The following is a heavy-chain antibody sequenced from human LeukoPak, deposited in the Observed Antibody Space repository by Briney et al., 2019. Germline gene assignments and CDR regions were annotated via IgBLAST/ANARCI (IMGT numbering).Heavy chain of an antibody. Sequence: GGSLRLSCAASGFTFSDYYMSWIRQAPGKGLEWVSYISSSSSYTNYADSVKGRFTNSRDNAKNSLYLQMNSLRAEDTAVYYCARECGGDCYSSFDIWGKVTMVTVSS. CDR1: GFTFSDYY. V-gene: IGHV3-11*06. CDR2: ISSSSSYT. D-gene: IGHD2-21*02. J-gene: IGHJ3*02. CDR3: ARECGGDCYSSFDI.